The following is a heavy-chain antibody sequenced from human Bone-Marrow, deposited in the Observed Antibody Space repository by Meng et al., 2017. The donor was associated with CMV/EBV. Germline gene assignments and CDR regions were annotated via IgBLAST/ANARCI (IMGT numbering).Heavy chain of an antibody. CDR2: ISAYNGNT. CDR3: ARRSYYPDYYYYGMDV. Sequence: ASVKVSCKASGYTFTSYGISWVRQAPGQGLEWMGWISAYNGNTSYAQKLQGRVTMTTDTSTSTAYMELRSLRSDDTAVYYCARRSYYPDYYYYGMDVWGQGTKVTVSS. J-gene: IGHJ6*02. V-gene: IGHV1-18*01. D-gene: IGHD1-26*01. CDR1: GYTFTSYG.